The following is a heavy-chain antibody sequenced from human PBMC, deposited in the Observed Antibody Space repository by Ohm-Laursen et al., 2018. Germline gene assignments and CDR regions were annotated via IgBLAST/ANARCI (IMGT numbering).Heavy chain of an antibody. D-gene: IGHD6-25*01. CDR2: INGDGSTT. CDR3: ARDTLGSSAY. Sequence: GSLRLSCTASGFTFSSYWMHWVRQAPGKGLVWVSHINGDGSTTSYADSVKGRFTISRDNAKNTLYLQMNSLRAEDTAVYYCARDTLGSSAYWGQGTLVTVSS. CDR1: GFTFSSYW. J-gene: IGHJ4*02. V-gene: IGHV3-74*01.